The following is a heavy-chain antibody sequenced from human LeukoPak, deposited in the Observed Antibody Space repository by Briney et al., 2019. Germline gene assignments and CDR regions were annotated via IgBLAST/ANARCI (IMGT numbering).Heavy chain of an antibody. CDR2: ISGSGGST. J-gene: IGHJ4*02. V-gene: IGHV3-23*01. Sequence: GGSLRLSCAASGFTFSSYAMSWVRQAPGNGLEWVSAISGSGGSTYYADSVKGRFTTSRDNSKNTLYLQMNSLRAEDTAVYYCAKKTRIAARPGGFNYWGQGTLVTVSS. CDR1: GFTFSSYA. D-gene: IGHD6-6*01. CDR3: AKKTRIAARPGGFNY.